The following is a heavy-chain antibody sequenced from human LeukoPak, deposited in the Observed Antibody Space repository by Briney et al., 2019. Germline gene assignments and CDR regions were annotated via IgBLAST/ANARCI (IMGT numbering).Heavy chain of an antibody. Sequence: SETLSLTCTVSGGSISNSSYYWGWIRQPPGKGLEWIGSIYYSGSTYYNPSLKSRVTISVDTSKNQFSLKLSSVTAADTAVYYCARGSRDAFDIWGQGTMVTVSS. D-gene: IGHD2-15*01. CDR2: IYYSGST. J-gene: IGHJ3*02. V-gene: IGHV4-39*07. CDR1: GGSISNSSYY. CDR3: ARGSRDAFDI.